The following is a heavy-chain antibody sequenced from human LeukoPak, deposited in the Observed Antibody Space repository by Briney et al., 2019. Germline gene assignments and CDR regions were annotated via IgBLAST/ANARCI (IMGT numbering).Heavy chain of an antibody. V-gene: IGHV4-39*07. CDR1: GGAISRSHYY. J-gene: IGHJ4*02. D-gene: IGHD3-22*01. CDR2: IYYSGST. CDR3: AILPATDTYYYDRSGYYRPGVH. Sequence: SETLFLTCTVSGGAISRSHYYWGWMRQPPGKGLEWIGSIYYSGSTYYDPSLKSRVTISVDTSKNQFSLKLSSVSAADTAVYYCAILPATDTYYYDRSGYYRPGVHWGQGTLVTVSS.